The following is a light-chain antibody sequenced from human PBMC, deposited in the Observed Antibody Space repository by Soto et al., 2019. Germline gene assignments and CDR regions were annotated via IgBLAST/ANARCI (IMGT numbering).Light chain of an antibody. J-gene: IGLJ2*01. V-gene: IGLV2-14*01. CDR1: NSDVGAYKY. Sequence: QSALTQPASVSGSHGQPITISCIGTNSDVGAYKYVSWYQQQPDKAPKLIIYEVSNRPSGLSSRFSGSKSGMTASLTISVLQAEDDGDYYCLSYISTKPRVLFGGGPKLTAL. CDR2: EVS. CDR3: LSYISTKPRVL.